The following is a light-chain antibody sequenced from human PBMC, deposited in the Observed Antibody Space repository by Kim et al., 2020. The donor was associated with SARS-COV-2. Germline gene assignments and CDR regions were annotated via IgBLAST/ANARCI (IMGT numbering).Light chain of an antibody. CDR2: GAL. CDR1: QIISLN. V-gene: IGKV3-15*01. CDR3: QQYNMWPPA. Sequence: VSPGERATLSCRASQIISLNLAWYQHKPGQAPRLLIYGALTRAPGIPARFSGSESGTEFTLTISSLQSEDFAVYYCQQYNMWPPAFGGGTKVDIK. J-gene: IGKJ4*01.